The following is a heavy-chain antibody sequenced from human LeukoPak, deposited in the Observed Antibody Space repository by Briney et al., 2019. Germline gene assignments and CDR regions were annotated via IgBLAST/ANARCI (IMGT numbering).Heavy chain of an antibody. J-gene: IGHJ4*02. D-gene: IGHD6-19*01. Sequence: ASVKVSCKASGGTFSSYAISWVRQAPGQGLEWMGWINPNSGGTNYAQKFQGRVTMTRDTSISTAYMELSRLRSDDTAVYYCARDLYSSGWYGEDYWGQGTLVTVSS. CDR1: GGTFSSYA. V-gene: IGHV1-2*02. CDR2: INPNSGGT. CDR3: ARDLYSSGWYGEDY.